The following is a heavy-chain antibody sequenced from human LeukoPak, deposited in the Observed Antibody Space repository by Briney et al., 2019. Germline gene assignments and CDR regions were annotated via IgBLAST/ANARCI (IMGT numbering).Heavy chain of an antibody. V-gene: IGHV3-21*01. J-gene: IGHJ3*02. D-gene: IGHD6-13*01. Sequence: KPGGSLRLSCAASGFTFSSYSMNWVRQAPGKGLEWVSSISSSSSYIYYADSVKGRFTISRDNAKNSLYLQMNSLRAEDTAVYYCARDLRGAAAGTLKGAFDIWGQGTMVTVSS. CDR3: ARDLRGAAAGTLKGAFDI. CDR1: GFTFSSYS. CDR2: ISSSSSYI.